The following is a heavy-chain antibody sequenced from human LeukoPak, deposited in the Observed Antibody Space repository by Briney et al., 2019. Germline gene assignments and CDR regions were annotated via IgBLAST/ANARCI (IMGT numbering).Heavy chain of an antibody. CDR1: GYTFTSYG. CDR2: ISAYNGNT. D-gene: IGHD3-22*01. V-gene: IGHV1-18*01. CDR3: ARAPRYYYDSSGYYY. Sequence: ASVKVSCEASGYTFTSYGISWVRQAPGQGLEWMGWISAYNGNTNYAQKLQGRVTMTTDTSTSTAYMELRSLRSDDTAVYYCARAPRYYYDSSGYYYWGQGTLVTVSS. J-gene: IGHJ4*02.